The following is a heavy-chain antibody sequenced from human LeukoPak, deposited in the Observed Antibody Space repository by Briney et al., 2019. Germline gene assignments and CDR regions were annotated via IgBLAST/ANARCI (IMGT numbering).Heavy chain of an antibody. CDR1: GFTFSNAW. D-gene: IGHD6-13*01. CDR2: IKQDGSEK. CDR3: ARDLSSSWYPFNYYYYGMDV. Sequence: PGGSLRLSCAASGFTFSNAWMNWVRQAPGKGLEWVANIKQDGSEKYYVDSVKGRFTISRDNAKNSLYLQMNSLRAEDTAVYYCARDLSSSWYPFNYYYYGMDVWGQGTTVTVSS. J-gene: IGHJ6*02. V-gene: IGHV3-7*01.